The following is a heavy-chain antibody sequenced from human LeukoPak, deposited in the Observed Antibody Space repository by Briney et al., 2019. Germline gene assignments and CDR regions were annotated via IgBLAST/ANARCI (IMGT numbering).Heavy chain of an antibody. Sequence: PGRSLRLSCAASGFTLDDYAMHWVRQAPGKGLEWVSAIGLADDTYYSDSVKGRFTISREDAKNSLYLQMNSLRAGDTAVYYCAREIRTVAGFDAYDLWGQGTMVTVSS. J-gene: IGHJ3*01. D-gene: IGHD2-15*01. CDR1: GFTLDDYA. V-gene: IGHV3-13*01. CDR3: AREIRTVAGFDAYDL. CDR2: IGLADDT.